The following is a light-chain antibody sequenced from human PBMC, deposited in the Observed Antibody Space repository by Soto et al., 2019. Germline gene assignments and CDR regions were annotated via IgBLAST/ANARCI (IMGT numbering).Light chain of an antibody. J-gene: IGKJ1*01. CDR2: GAS. CDR3: QQYYSYWT. V-gene: IGKV1-5*01. Sequence: DIQMTQSPSTLSGSVGDRVTITCRASQTISSWLAWYQQKPGKAPKLLIYGASSLESGVPSRFSGSGSGTEFTFTISSLQPDDFATYYCQQYYSYWTFGQGTKVDI. CDR1: QTISSW.